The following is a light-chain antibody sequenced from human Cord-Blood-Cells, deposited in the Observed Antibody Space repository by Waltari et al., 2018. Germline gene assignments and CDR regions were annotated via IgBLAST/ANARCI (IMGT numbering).Light chain of an antibody. CDR3: SSYTSSSTWG. CDR1: SSDVGGHNY. V-gene: IGLV2-14*01. Sequence: QSALTQPASVSGSPGQSINTSCTGTSSDVGGHNYVSWYQQHPGKAPKLMIYDVSNRPSVVSKRFSGAKSGNTASLTISGLQAEDEADYYCSSYTSSSTWGFGGGTKLTVL. J-gene: IGLJ3*02. CDR2: DVS.